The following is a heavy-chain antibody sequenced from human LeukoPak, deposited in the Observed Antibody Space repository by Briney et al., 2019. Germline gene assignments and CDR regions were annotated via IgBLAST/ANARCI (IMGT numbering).Heavy chain of an antibody. J-gene: IGHJ4*02. CDR1: GFTFSSYA. V-gene: IGHV3-74*01. Sequence: GGSLRLSCAASGFTFSSYAMHWVRQAPGKGLVWVSRINNGGSTTSYADSVKGRFTISRDNAKNTLYLQMNSLRAEDTAIYYCARDLTGSDGYWGQGTLVTVSS. CDR2: INNGGSTT. CDR3: ARDLTGSDGY. D-gene: IGHD1-20*01.